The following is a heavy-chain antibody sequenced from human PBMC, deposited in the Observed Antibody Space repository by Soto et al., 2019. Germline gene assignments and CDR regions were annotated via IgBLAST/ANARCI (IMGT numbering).Heavy chain of an antibody. J-gene: IGHJ3*02. CDR1: GGSISSYY. CDR3: ARPYSGSYWATFDI. V-gene: IGHV4-59*01. Sequence: QVQLQESGPGLVKPSETLSLTCTVSGGSISSYYWSWIRQPPGKGLEWIGYIYYSGSSNYNPSLKSRVTISLDTSKNQFSLKLSSVTAADMAVYYCARPYSGSYWATFDIWGQGTMVTVSS. D-gene: IGHD1-26*01. CDR2: IYYSGSS.